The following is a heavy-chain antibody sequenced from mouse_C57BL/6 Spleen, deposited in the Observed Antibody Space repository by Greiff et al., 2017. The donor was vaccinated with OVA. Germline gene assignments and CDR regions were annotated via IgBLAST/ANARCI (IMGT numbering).Heavy chain of an antibody. CDR1: GYTFTSYW. J-gene: IGHJ4*01. CDR3: AREDYDYAFYAMDY. D-gene: IGHD2-4*01. V-gene: IGHV1-55*01. CDR2: IYPGSGST. Sequence: QVQLQQPGAELVKPGASVKMSCKASGYTFTSYWITWVKQRPGQGLEWIGDIYPGSGSTNYNEKFKSKATLTVDTSSSTAYMQLSSLTSEDSAGEDCAREDYDYAFYAMDYWGQGTSVTVSS.